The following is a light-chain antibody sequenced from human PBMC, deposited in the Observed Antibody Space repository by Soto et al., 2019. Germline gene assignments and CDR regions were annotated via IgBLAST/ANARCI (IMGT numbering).Light chain of an antibody. V-gene: IGLV1-36*01. CDR1: TSNIGKNT. J-gene: IGLJ3*02. Sequence: QSVLTQPTSVSEGPGQRVTIYCSGSTSNIGKNTVHWYQQLPGEAPKLFIYYDDLLASGVSDRFSGSKSGTSASLAISGMQSEDEADYYCGAWDDSLNGWVFGGGTKLTVL. CDR3: GAWDDSLNGWV. CDR2: YDD.